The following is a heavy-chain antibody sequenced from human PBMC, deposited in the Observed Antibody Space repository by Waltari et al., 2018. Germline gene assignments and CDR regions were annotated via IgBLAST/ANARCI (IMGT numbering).Heavy chain of an antibody. J-gene: IGHJ4*02. V-gene: IGHV1-2*04. CDR1: GYTFTGYY. CDR3: ARGPKFDY. CDR2: INPKRGGT. Sequence: QVQLVQSGAEVKKPGASVKVSCKASGYTFTGYYMHWVRQAPGQGLEWMGWINPKRGGTNYAQKFQGWVTMTRDTSISTAYMELSRLRSDDTAVYYCARGPKFDYWGQGTLVTVSS.